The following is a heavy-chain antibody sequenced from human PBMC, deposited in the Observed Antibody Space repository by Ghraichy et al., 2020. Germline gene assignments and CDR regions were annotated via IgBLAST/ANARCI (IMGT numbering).Heavy chain of an antibody. CDR3: AREGGKWELALDY. CDR2: IIPILGIA. V-gene: IGHV1-69*04. J-gene: IGHJ4*02. CDR1: GGTFSSYT. Sequence: SVKVSCKASGGTFSSYTISWVRQAPGQGLEWMGRIIPILGIANYAQKFQGRVTITADKSTSTAYMELSSLRSEDTAVYYCAREGGKWELALDYWGQGTLVTVPS. D-gene: IGHD1-26*01.